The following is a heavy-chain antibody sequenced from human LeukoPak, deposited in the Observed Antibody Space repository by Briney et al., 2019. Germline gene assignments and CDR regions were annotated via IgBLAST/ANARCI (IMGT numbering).Heavy chain of an antibody. D-gene: IGHD3-10*01. Sequence: GGSLRLSCAASGFTFSSYSMSWVRQAPGKGLEWVAVIPYDGSNKYYADSVKGRFTISRDNSKNTLYLQMNSLRAEDTAVYYCAKGYYYGSVNYWGQGTLVTVSS. CDR2: IPYDGSNK. J-gene: IGHJ4*02. CDR3: AKGYYYGSVNY. CDR1: GFTFSSYS. V-gene: IGHV3-30*18.